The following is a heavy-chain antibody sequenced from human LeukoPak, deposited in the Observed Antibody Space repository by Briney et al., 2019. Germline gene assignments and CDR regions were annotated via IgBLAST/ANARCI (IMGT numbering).Heavy chain of an antibody. CDR1: GYTFTSYG. CDR2: ISAYNGNT. D-gene: IGHD4-17*01. V-gene: IGHV1-18*01. J-gene: IGHJ6*03. Sequence: ASVKVSCKASGYTFTSYGISWVRQAPGQGLEWMGRISAYNGNTNYAQKLQGRVTMTTDTSTSTAYMELRSLRSDDTAVYYCARAYGDYAYYYYYYMDVWGKGTTVTVSS. CDR3: ARAYGDYAYYYYYYMDV.